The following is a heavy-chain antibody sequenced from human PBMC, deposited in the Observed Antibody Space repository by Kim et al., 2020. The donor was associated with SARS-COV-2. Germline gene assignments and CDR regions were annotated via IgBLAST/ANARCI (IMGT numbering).Heavy chain of an antibody. D-gene: IGHD4-17*01. J-gene: IGHJ5*02. CDR1: GGSVSSGPYY. V-gene: IGHV4-61*01. Sequence: LETLSLTCTVSGGSVSSGPYYWNWIRQPPGKGLEWIGYMYYSGSTNYNPSLKSRVTISIDTSKNQFSLKLSSVTAADTAVYYCARISGDYDRWFDPWGQGTLVTVSS. CDR2: MYYSGST. CDR3: ARISGDYDRWFDP.